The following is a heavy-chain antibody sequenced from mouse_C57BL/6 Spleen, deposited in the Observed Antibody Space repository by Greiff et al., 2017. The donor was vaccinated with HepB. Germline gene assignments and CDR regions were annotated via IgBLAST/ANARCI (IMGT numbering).Heavy chain of an antibody. Sequence: VQLKQSGAELVRPGASVKLSCTASGFNIKDDYMHWVKQRPEQGLEWIGWIDPENGDTEYASKFQGKATITADTSSNTAYLQLSSLTSEDTAVYYCTLGSRDWYFDVWGTGTTVTVSS. J-gene: IGHJ1*03. CDR3: TLGSRDWYFDV. V-gene: IGHV14-4*01. CDR1: GFNIKDDY. CDR2: IDPENGDT. D-gene: IGHD1-1*01.